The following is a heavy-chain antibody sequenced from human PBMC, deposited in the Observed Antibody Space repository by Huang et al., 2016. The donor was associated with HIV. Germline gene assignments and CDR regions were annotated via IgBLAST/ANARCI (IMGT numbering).Heavy chain of an antibody. V-gene: IGHV1-8*03. CDR2: MKPVNGDT. Sequence: QVQLVQSGAEVKKPGASVKVSCKGSGYSFTDYDINWVRQATGQGLEWMGWMKPVNGDTGYAQKFQGRVTFSRNTYVNTAYMELSSLRSDDTAVYYCARAGSGWALDAFDIWGQGTVVIVSS. CDR3: ARAGSGWALDAFDI. CDR1: GYSFTDYD. J-gene: IGHJ3*02. D-gene: IGHD6-19*01.